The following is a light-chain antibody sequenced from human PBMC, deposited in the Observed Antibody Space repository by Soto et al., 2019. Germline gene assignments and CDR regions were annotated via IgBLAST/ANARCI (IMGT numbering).Light chain of an antibody. V-gene: IGKV3-20*01. CDR2: GAS. CDR1: QSVSSTY. J-gene: IGKJ3*01. Sequence: EIVLTQSPGTLSLSPGERATLSCRASQSVSSTYLAWYHQKPGQAPRLLIYGASSRATGIPDRFSGSGSGTDFTLTTSGLEPEDFAVYYCQQYGTSPFTFGPGTKVDFK. CDR3: QQYGTSPFT.